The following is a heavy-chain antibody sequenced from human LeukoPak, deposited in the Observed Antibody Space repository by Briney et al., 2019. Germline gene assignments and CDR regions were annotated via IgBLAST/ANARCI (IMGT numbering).Heavy chain of an antibody. CDR3: ARGPVAAAGTRFADY. CDR1: GGTFSSYA. J-gene: IGHJ4*02. D-gene: IGHD6-13*01. Sequence: ASVKVSCKASGGTFSSYAISWVRQAPGQGLEWMGRIIPIFSTANYAQKFQGRVTITTDESTSTAYMELSSLRSEDTAVYYCARGPVAAAGTRFADYWGQGTLVTVSS. CDR2: IIPIFSTA. V-gene: IGHV1-69*05.